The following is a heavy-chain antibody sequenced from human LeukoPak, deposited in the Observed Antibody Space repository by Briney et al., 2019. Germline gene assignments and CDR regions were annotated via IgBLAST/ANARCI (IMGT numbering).Heavy chain of an antibody. CDR1: GYTFTTCW. J-gene: IGHJ4*02. CDR3: ARGPMRFGELLDFDY. D-gene: IGHD3-10*01. V-gene: IGHV5-51*01. CDR2: IYPGDPDA. Sequence: GESLKISCEGSGYTFTTCWIGWVRQMPGKGLEWMGIIYPGDPDARYSPSFQGQVTISADKSISTAYLQWSSLKASDTAMYYCARGPMRFGELLDFDYWGQGTLVTVSS.